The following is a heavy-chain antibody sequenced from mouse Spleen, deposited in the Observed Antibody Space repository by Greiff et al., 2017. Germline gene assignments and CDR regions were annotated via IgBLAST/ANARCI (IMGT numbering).Heavy chain of an antibody. CDR2: ISSGGGST. J-gene: IGHJ4*01. Sequence: EVKLMESGGGLVKLGGSLKLSCAASGFTFSSYYMSWVRQTPEKRLEWVATISSGGGSTYYPDSVKGRFTISRDNAKNTLYLQMSSLNSEDTAVYYCASPMITTGYAMDYWGQGTSVTVSS. CDR1: GFTFSSYY. D-gene: IGHD2-4*01. CDR3: ASPMITTGYAMDY. V-gene: IGHV5-9*04.